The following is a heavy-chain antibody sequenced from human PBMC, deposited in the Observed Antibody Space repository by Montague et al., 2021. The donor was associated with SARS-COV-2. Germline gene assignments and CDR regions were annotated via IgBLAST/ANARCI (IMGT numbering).Heavy chain of an antibody. J-gene: IGHJ5*02. CDR2: IYHSGST. V-gene: IGHV4-4*02. CDR3: ARQIQQVVLSPAKLTNWFEP. CDR1: GASITSSNW. Sequence: ETLSLTCTVSGASITSSNWWNWVRQPPGKGLEWIGQIYHSGSTNYNPSLKSRLTLSLDKSKNQFSLNLSSVTAADTAVYYCARQIQQVVLSPAKLTNWFEPWGLGTLVTVAS. D-gene: IGHD2-15*01.